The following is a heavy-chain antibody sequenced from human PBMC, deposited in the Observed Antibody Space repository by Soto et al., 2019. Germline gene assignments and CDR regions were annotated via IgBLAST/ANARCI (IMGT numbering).Heavy chain of an antibody. V-gene: IGHV5-10-1*01. J-gene: IGHJ6*02. CDR3: ASSPRGYCSSTSCRELGNYYGMDV. D-gene: IGHD2-2*01. Sequence: GESLKISCKGSGYRFTNYWISWVRQMPGKGLEWMGRIDPSDSYTNYSPSFQGHVTISADKSISTAYLQWSSLKASDTAMYYCASSPRGYCSSTSCRELGNYYGMDVWGQGTTVTVSS. CDR1: GYRFTNYW. CDR2: IDPSDSYT.